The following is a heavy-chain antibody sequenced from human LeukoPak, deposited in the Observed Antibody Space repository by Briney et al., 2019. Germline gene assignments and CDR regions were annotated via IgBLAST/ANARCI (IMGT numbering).Heavy chain of an antibody. J-gene: IGHJ4*02. CDR2: IRGSGGST. CDR3: AKGHGIRFFEWLSLDY. V-gene: IGHV3-23*01. Sequence: QPGGSLRLSCAASGFTFTSYAMGWVRQAPGKGLEWVSDIRGSGGSTDYADSVKGRFTISRDNSKNTLYLQMNSLRAEDTAVYYCAKGHGIRFFEWLSLDYWGQGTLVTVSS. D-gene: IGHD3-3*01. CDR1: GFTFTSYA.